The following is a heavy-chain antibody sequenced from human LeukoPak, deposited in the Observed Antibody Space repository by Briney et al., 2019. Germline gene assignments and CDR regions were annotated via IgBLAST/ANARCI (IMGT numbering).Heavy chain of an antibody. CDR1: GGSISSGSYY. D-gene: IGHD6-19*01. J-gene: IGHJ4*02. Sequence: PSETLSLTCTVSGGSISSGSYYWSWIRQPAGKGLEWIGRIYTSGSTNYNPSLKSRVTISVDTSKNQFSLKLSSVTAADTAVYYCARVPVVAGTFQSFDYWGQGTLVTVSS. CDR3: ARVPVVAGTFQSFDY. CDR2: IYTSGST. V-gene: IGHV4-61*02.